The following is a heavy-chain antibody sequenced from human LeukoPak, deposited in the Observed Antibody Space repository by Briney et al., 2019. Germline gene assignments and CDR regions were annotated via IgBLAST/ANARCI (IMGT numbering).Heavy chain of an antibody. V-gene: IGHV4-30-4*01. CDR2: IYYSGST. CDR3: AKDGGSSGSFDY. CDR1: GGSISSGDYY. D-gene: IGHD6-19*01. J-gene: IGHJ4*02. Sequence: SETLSLTCTVSGGSISSGDYYWSWIRQPPGKGLEWIGYIYYSGSTYYNPSLKSRVTISVDTSKNQFSLKLSSVTAADTAVYYCAKDGGSSGSFDYWGQGTLVTVSS.